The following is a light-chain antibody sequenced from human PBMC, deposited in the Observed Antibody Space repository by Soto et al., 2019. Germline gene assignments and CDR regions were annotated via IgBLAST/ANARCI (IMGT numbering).Light chain of an antibody. J-gene: IGLJ2*01. V-gene: IGLV2-14*01. CDR3: SSYTSPGTLIV. Sequence: QSVLTQPASVSGSPGQSITISCSGSSGDTGGYNFVSWYQHLPGKAPKLIIFEVRFRPSGVSNRFSGSKSGDTASLTISKLLHEDEADYYCSSYTSPGTLIVFGGGTKVTVL. CDR1: SGDTGGYNF. CDR2: EVR.